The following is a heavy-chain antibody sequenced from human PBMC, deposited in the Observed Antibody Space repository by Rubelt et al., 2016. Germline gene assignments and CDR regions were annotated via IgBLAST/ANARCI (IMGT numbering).Heavy chain of an antibody. CDR2: IYWDDEK. J-gene: IGHJ3*01. V-gene: IGHV2-5*02. CDR1: GLSLTTSGVG. CDR3: VHRAAPTV. D-gene: IGHD6-25*01. Sequence: QITLKESGPTLVKPTQTLTLTCSFSGLSLTTSGVGVGWIRQPPGKALEWLALIYWDDEKRYSPSLKTRLTITKDTSKNQVVLTMTKMDPVETGTYYSVHRAAPTVGGQGTMVTVSS.